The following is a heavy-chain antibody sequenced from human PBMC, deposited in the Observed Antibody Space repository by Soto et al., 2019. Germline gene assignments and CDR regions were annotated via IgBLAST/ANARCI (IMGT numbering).Heavy chain of an antibody. CDR3: AKPRASSGSSYYYYGMDV. CDR1: GFTFSSYA. V-gene: IGHV3-23*01. D-gene: IGHD3-22*01. J-gene: IGHJ6*02. Sequence: EVQLLESGGGLVQPGGSLRLSCAASGFTFSSYAMSWVRQAPGKGLEWVSAISGSGGSTYYADSVKGRFTISRDNSKTTLYLQMNRLRAEDTAVYYCAKPRASSGSSYYYYGMDVWGQGTTVTVSS. CDR2: ISGSGGST.